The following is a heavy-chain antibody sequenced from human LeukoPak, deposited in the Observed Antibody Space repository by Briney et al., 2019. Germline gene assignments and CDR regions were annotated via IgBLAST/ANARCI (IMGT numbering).Heavy chain of an antibody. D-gene: IGHD3-22*01. CDR2: INPNSGGT. CDR3: ARASQDYYDSSDRGYFDH. CDR1: GYTFTGYY. V-gene: IGHV1-2*06. Sequence: ASVKVSCKASGYTFTGYYMHWVRQAPGQGLEWMGRINPNSGGTNYAQKFQGRVTMTRDRSISTAYMEMSSLRSDDTAVYYCARASQDYYDSSDRGYFDHWGQGTLVTVSS. J-gene: IGHJ4*02.